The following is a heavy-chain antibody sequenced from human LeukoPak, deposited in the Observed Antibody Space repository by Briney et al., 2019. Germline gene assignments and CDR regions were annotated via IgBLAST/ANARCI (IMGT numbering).Heavy chain of an antibody. D-gene: IGHD4-17*01. Sequence: GGFLRLSCAASGFTFSTYGIHWVRQAPGKGLEWVAFIRYDGTNKWYADSVKGRFTISRDNSKNTLYLQMNSVRVEDTAVYHCAKDRDYGDYPSAYYYYMDVWGNGTTVTVSS. CDR3: AKDRDYGDYPSAYYYYMDV. V-gene: IGHV3-30*02. CDR1: GFTFSTYG. J-gene: IGHJ6*03. CDR2: IRYDGTNK.